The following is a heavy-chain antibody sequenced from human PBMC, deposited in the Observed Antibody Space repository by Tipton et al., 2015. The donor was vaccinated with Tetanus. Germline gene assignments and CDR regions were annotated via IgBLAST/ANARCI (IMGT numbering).Heavy chain of an antibody. CDR2: ISSSSRYI. V-gene: IGHV3-21*04. CDR3: TIDTSAGGADS. D-gene: IGHD6-13*01. Sequence: SLRLSCAASGSTLSRYTLNWVRQAPGKGLEWVSSISSSSRYIYYADSVKGRFTISRDNAKNSLYLQMSNLRPEDTALYYCTIDTSAGGADSWGPGTLVTVSS. J-gene: IGHJ5*01. CDR1: GSTLSRYT.